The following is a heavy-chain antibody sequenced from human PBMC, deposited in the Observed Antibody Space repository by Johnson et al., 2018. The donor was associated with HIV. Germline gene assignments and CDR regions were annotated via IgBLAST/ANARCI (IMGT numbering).Heavy chain of an antibody. Sequence: MQLVESGGGLVQPGGSLRLSCAASGFTFSSYDMHWVRQATGKGLEWVSAIGTAGDTYYPGSVKGRFTISRENAKNSLYLQMNSLRAGDTAVYYCARDHDDSSGPRAFDVWGQGTMVTVSP. D-gene: IGHD3-22*01. V-gene: IGHV3-13*01. CDR3: ARDHDDSSGPRAFDV. CDR2: IGTAGDT. CDR1: GFTFSSYD. J-gene: IGHJ3*01.